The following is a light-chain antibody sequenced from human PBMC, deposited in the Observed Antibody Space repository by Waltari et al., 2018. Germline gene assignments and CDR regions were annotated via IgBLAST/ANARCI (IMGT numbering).Light chain of an antibody. CDR3: SSYTSRATWV. Sequence: QSALTQPASVSGSPGQSITISCTGTSSAVGVYNYVPWFQQPPDKAPRLLFFDVTNRPSGVSNRFSGSKSGNTASLTICGLQAEDEADYYCSSYTSRATWVFGGGTRLAVL. J-gene: IGLJ3*02. CDR2: DVT. V-gene: IGLV2-14*03. CDR1: SSAVGVYNY.